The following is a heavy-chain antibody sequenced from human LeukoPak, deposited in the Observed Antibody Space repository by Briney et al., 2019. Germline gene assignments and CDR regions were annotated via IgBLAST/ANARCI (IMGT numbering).Heavy chain of an antibody. D-gene: IGHD6-6*01. CDR2: ISYDGSNK. J-gene: IGHJ4*02. CDR1: GFTFSSYA. CDR3: ARDPRQLVQYYFDY. V-gene: IGHV3-30-3*01. Sequence: GRSLRLSCAASGFTFSSYAMHWVRQAPGKGLEWVAVISYDGSNKYYADSVKGRFTISRDNSKNTLYLQMNSLRAEDTAVYYCARDPRQLVQYYFDYWGQGTLVTVSS.